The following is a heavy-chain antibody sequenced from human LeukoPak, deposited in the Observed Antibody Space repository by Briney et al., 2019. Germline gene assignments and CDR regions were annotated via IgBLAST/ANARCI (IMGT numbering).Heavy chain of an antibody. Sequence: GGSLRLSCAASGFIFNNYGLVWVRQAPGKGLEWVSAISNDGGGTTYADFVKGRFSVARDNSKNTLFLQMNSLRAEDTALYYCAKGSSGYFFDLWGQGTLVTVSS. CDR1: GFIFNNYG. CDR3: AKGSSGYFFDL. CDR2: ISNDGGGT. J-gene: IGHJ4*02. V-gene: IGHV3-23*01. D-gene: IGHD3-22*01.